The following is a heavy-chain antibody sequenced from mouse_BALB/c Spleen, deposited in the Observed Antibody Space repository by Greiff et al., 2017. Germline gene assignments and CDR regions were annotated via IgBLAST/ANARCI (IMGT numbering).Heavy chain of an antibody. CDR2: ISYDGSN. CDR1: GYSITSGYY. Sequence: DVHLVESGPGLVKPSQSLSLTCSVTGYSITSGYYWNWIRQFPGNKLEWMGYISYDGSNNYNPSLKNRISITRDTSKNQFFLKLNSVTTEDTATYYCAREPFAYWGQGTLVTVSA. CDR3: AREPFAY. V-gene: IGHV3-6*02. J-gene: IGHJ3*01.